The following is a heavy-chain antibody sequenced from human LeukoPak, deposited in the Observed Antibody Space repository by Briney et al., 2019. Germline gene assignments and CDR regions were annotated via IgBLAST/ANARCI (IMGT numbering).Heavy chain of an antibody. V-gene: IGHV3-30-3*02. CDR1: GFTFSSYA. D-gene: IGHD3-3*01. J-gene: IGHJ4*02. CDR2: ISYDGSNK. Sequence: GGSLRLSCAASGFTFSSYAMHWVRQAPGKGLEWVAVISYDGSNKYYADSVKGRFTISRDNSKNTLYLQMNSLRAEDTAVYYCAKNLPYDFWSGYKDWGQGTLVTVSS. CDR3: AKNLPYDFWSGYKD.